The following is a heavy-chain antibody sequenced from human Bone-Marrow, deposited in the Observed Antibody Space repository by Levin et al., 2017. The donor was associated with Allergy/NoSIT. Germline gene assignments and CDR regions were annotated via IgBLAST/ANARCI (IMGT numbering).Heavy chain of an antibody. CDR2: IYSGGST. J-gene: IGHJ4*02. CDR3: ARLDLINGIAY. D-gene: IGHD3-10*01. Sequence: QRGESLKISCVVSGFTVSNNYMSWVRQAPGKGLEWVSLIYSGGSTYYADSVKGRLTISRDNSKNTVYLQMNSLRAEDTAVYYCARLDLINGIAYWGQGTQVTVSS. CDR1: GFTVSNNY. V-gene: IGHV3-66*02.